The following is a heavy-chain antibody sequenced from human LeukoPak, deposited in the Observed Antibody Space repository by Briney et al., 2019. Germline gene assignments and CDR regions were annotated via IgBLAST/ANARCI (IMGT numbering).Heavy chain of an antibody. J-gene: IGHJ2*01. CDR1: GGSISSYY. Sequence: SETLSLTCTVSGGSISSYYWSWIRQPPGKGLEWIGYIYYSGSTNYNPSLKSRVTISVDTSKNQFSLKLSSVTAADTAVYYCARDGSDLWGRGTLVTVSS. CDR2: IYYSGST. CDR3: ARDGSDL. V-gene: IGHV4-59*12.